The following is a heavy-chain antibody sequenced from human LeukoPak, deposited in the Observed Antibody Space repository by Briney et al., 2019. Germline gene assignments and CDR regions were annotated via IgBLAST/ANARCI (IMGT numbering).Heavy chain of an antibody. J-gene: IGHJ6*03. Sequence: GGSLRLSFAASGFTFSSYWMSWVRQAPGKGLEWVANIKQDGSEKYYVDSVKGRFTISRDNAKNSLYLQMNSLRAEDTAVYYCARERYCSSTSCYGGYYYMDAWGKGTTVTVSS. CDR3: ARERYCSSTSCYGGYYYMDA. CDR2: IKQDGSEK. D-gene: IGHD2-2*01. CDR1: GFTFSSYW. V-gene: IGHV3-7*01.